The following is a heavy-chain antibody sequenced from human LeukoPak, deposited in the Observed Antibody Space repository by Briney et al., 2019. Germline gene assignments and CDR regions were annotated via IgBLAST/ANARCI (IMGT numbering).Heavy chain of an antibody. CDR2: INGSGGRT. Sequence: PGGSLRLSCAASGFTFSSYAMSWVREAPGKGLEWVSTINGSGGRTFYADSVKGRFTISRDNSKNTLYLQMNSLRAEDTAVYYCAKDPRYGIGVRPPDYWGHGTLVTVSS. J-gene: IGHJ4*01. D-gene: IGHD6-19*01. CDR3: AKDPRYGIGVRPPDY. CDR1: GFTFSSYA. V-gene: IGHV3-23*01.